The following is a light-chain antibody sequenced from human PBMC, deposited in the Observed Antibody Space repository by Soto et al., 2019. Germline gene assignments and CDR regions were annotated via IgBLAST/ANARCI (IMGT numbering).Light chain of an antibody. CDR2: GAS. CDR3: QQYNNWPPTWT. Sequence: EIVMTQYPATLSVSPGEGATLSCRASQSVSSNLAWYQQKPGQAPRLLIYGASTRATGIPARFSGSGSGTEFTLSIGSLQSEDFAVYYCQQYNNWPPTWTFGQGNKVEIK. V-gene: IGKV3-15*01. CDR1: QSVSSN. J-gene: IGKJ1*01.